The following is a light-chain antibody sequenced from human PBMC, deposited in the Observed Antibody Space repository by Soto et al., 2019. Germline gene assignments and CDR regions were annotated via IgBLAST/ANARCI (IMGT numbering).Light chain of an antibody. CDR1: QSVSSSY. V-gene: IGKV3D-20*02. CDR2: GAS. Sequence: EIVLTQSPGTLSLSPGERATLSCRASQSVSSSYLAWYQQKPGQAPRLLIYGASSRATGISDRFSGWGSGTDFTLVISRLEPEDFAVYYCQQRDNWPWTFGQGTKVDIK. J-gene: IGKJ1*01. CDR3: QQRDNWPWT.